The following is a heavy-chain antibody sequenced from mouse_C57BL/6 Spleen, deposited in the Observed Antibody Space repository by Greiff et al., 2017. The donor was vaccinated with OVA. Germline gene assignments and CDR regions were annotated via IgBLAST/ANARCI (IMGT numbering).Heavy chain of an antibody. V-gene: IGHV5-4*03. D-gene: IGHD1-1*01. CDR2: ISDGGSYT. J-gene: IGHJ1*03. CDR1: GFTFSSYA. CDR3: ARCITTVVATYWYFDV. Sequence: EVKLVESGGGLVKPGGSLKLSCAASGFTFSSYAMSWVRQTPEKRLEWVATISDGGSYTYYPDNVKGRFTISRDNAKNNLYLQRSHLKSEDTAMYYCARCITTVVATYWYFDVWGTGTTVTVSS.